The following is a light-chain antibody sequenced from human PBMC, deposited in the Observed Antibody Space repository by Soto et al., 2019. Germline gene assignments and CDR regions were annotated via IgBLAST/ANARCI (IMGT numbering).Light chain of an antibody. V-gene: IGKV3-11*01. CDR2: DAS. J-gene: IGKJ1*01. CDR3: QQHTARPPWT. CDR1: KSIGLA. Sequence: ESVLTQSPATLSLSPGDRATLSCMASKSIGLAIAWYQHKPGQPPSRLIFDASQRATGIPARFRGSGSWTDFTPSISSLQAEDVAVYYCQQHTARPPWTFGQGTKVDIK.